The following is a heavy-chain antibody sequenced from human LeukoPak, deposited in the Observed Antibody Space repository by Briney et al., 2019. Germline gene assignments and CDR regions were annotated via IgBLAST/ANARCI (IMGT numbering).Heavy chain of an antibody. CDR3: ARDRIVGATVPFDY. Sequence: SVKVSCKASGGTFSSYAISWVRQAPGQGLEWMGRIIPIFGTANYAKKSQGRVTITTDESTSTAYMELSSLRSEDTAVYYCARDRIVGATVPFDYWGQGTLVTVSS. CDR1: GGTFSSYA. D-gene: IGHD1-26*01. J-gene: IGHJ4*02. CDR2: IIPIFGTA. V-gene: IGHV1-69*05.